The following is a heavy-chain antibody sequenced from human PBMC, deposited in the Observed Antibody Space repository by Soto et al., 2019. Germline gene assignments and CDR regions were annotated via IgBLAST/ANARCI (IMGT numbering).Heavy chain of an antibody. V-gene: IGHV3-30*18. CDR1: GFTFSSYA. D-gene: IGHD6-6*01. CDR2: ISYDGSNK. J-gene: IGHJ4*02. Sequence: GGSLRLSCAASGFTFSSYAMSWVRQAPGKGLEWVAVISYDGSNKYYADSVKGRFTISRDNSKNTLYLQMNSLRAEDTAVYYCAKEDTFLTSARPRIFDYWGQGTLVTVSS. CDR3: AKEDTFLTSARPRIFDY.